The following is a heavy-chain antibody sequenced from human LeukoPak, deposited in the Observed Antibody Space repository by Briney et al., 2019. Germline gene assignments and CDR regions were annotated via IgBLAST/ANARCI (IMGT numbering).Heavy chain of an antibody. J-gene: IGHJ4*02. CDR3: ARDGGGANTLDY. CDR1: GFTFSSYA. D-gene: IGHD1-26*01. V-gene: IGHV3-30-3*01. Sequence: GGSLRLSCAASGFTFSSYAMHWVREAPGKGLEWVAVISYDGSNKFYADSVKGRFTISRDNSRNTLYLQMSSLRTEDTAVYYCARDGGGANTLDYWGQGTLVTVSS. CDR2: ISYDGSNK.